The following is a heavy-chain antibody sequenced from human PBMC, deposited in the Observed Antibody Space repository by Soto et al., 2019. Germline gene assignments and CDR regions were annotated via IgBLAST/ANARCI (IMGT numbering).Heavy chain of an antibody. CDR3: ARGGPNYYYDSSGYYPPLPFDY. CDR2: INAGNGNT. CDR1: GYTFTNYA. D-gene: IGHD3-22*01. Sequence: ASVKVSCKASGYTFTNYAIDWVRQAPGQRLEWMGWINAGNGNTKYSQKFQGRVTITRDTSASTAYMELRSLRSDDTAVYYCARGGPNYYYDSSGYYPPLPFDYWGQGTLVTVSS. J-gene: IGHJ4*02. V-gene: IGHV1-3*01.